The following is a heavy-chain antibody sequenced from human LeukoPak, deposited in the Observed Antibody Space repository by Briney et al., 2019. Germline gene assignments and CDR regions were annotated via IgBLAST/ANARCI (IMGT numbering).Heavy chain of an antibody. CDR2: VSGSGGTT. V-gene: IGHV3-23*01. D-gene: IGHD1-7*01. CDR1: GGSISSSY. CDR3: AKDGKTRNWNYYQAKAVD. J-gene: IGHJ4*02. Sequence: PSETLSLTCSISGGSISSSYWSWVRQAPGKGLEWVSGVSGSGGTTHYADSVKGRFTISRDNSKNTLYLQMNSLRAEDTAVYYCAKDGKTRNWNYYQAKAVDWGQGTLVTVSS.